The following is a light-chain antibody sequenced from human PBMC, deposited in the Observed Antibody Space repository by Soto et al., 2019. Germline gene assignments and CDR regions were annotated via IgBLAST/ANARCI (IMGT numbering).Light chain of an antibody. CDR2: DAS. V-gene: IGKV1-5*01. CDR1: QSISSW. CDR3: QQYNSYPGT. J-gene: IGKJ1*01. Sequence: DIQMTQSPSTLSASVGDRVTITCRASQSISSWLAWYQQKPGKAPKLLIYDASTLESGVPSRLSGSGSGTEFTLTISSLQPDDFATYYCQQYNSYPGTFGQGTKVEIK.